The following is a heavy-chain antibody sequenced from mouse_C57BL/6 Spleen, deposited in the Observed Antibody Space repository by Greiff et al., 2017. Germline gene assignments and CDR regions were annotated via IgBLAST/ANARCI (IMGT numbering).Heavy chain of an antibody. CDR1: GFTFTDYY. Sequence: DVQLVESGGGLVQPGGSLSLSCAASGFTFTDYYMSWVRQPPGKALEWLGFIRNKANGYTTEYSASVKGRFTISRDNSQSSLYLQMNALRAEDSATYYCARYEPTEYAMDYWGQGTSVTVSS. J-gene: IGHJ4*01. CDR2: IRNKANGYTT. V-gene: IGHV7-3*01. CDR3: ARYEPTEYAMDY.